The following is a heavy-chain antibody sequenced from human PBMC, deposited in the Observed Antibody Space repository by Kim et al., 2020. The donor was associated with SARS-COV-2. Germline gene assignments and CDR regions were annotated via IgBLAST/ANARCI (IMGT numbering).Heavy chain of an antibody. J-gene: IGHJ6*01. Sequence: GGSLRLSCAASGFTFSSYGIHWVRQAPGKGLEWVAVISYDGSNKYYADSVKGRFTISRDNSKNTLYLQMNSLRAEDTAVYYCAKDPSWSYYYYYGMDVWG. V-gene: IGHV3-30*18. CDR3: AKDPSWSYYYYYGMDV. CDR1: GFTFSSYG. CDR2: ISYDGSNK. D-gene: IGHD1-26*01.